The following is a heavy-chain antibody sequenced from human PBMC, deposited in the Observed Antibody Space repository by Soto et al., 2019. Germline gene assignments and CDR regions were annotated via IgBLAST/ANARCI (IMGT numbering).Heavy chain of an antibody. Sequence: SETLSLTCAVSGGSISGYYWSWIRRPPGKGLEWIGCNSENTNYNPSLKSRVTISVDPSKNQFSLHLRSVTAADTAVYYCARVKFSSGYFNWLDPWGQGALVTVSS. CDR2: NSENT. V-gene: IGHV4-59*01. CDR3: ARVKFSSGYFNWLDP. CDR1: GGSISGYY. D-gene: IGHD3-3*01. J-gene: IGHJ5*02.